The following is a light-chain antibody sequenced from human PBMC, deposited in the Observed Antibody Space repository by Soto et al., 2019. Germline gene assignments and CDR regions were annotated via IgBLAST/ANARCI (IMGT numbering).Light chain of an antibody. J-gene: IGLJ1*01. Sequence: QSALTQPPSASGSPGQSVTISCTGTSSDVGSYNYVSWYQQHPGKAPKLMFYKVFKRPSGVPDRFSGSKSGNTAPLTVSGLQDEEEADYYCSSYAGRSTYVFGPGTKLTVL. CDR2: KVF. V-gene: IGLV2-8*01. CDR1: SSDVGSYNY. CDR3: SSYAGRSTYV.